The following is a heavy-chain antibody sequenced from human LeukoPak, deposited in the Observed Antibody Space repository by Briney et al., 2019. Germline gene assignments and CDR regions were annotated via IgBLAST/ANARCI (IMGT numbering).Heavy chain of an antibody. CDR1: GFTFDDYA. D-gene: IGHD6-19*01. Sequence: PGGSLRLSCAASGFTFDDYAMHWVRQAPGKGLEWVSGMSWNSGRIGYADSVKGRFTISRDNAKNSLYLQMHSLRAEDTAFYYCAKSEGSGYYYFMDVWGKGTTVTVSS. V-gene: IGHV3-9*01. CDR2: MSWNSGRI. J-gene: IGHJ6*03. CDR3: AKSEGSGYYYFMDV.